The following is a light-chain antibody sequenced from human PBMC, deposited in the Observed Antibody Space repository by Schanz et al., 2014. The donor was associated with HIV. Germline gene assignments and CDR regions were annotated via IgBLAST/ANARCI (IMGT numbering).Light chain of an antibody. J-gene: IGKJ2*01. CDR2: DGS. V-gene: IGKV1-39*01. CDR3: QQSYSTPHT. Sequence: DIQMTQSPASLSASLGARVTITCRASENINTYVNWYQHKPGKAPNLLMYDGSTPQSGVPSRFSGRVSGTDFTLTITSVQPDDFATYYCQQSYSTPHTFGQGTKLEIK. CDR1: ENINTY.